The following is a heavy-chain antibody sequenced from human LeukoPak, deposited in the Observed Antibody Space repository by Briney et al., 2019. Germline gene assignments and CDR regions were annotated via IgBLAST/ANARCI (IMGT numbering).Heavy chain of an antibody. V-gene: IGHV3-30-3*01. J-gene: IGHJ6*02. Sequence: GSLRLSCAASGFTFSSYAMHWVRQAPGKVLEWVAVISYDGSNKYYADSVKGRFTISRDNSKNTLYLQMNSLRAEDTAVYYCARDLSSGYDWYYYYYGMDVWGQGTTVTVSS. CDR1: GFTFSSYA. CDR3: ARDLSSGYDWYYYYYGMDV. D-gene: IGHD5-12*01. CDR2: ISYDGSNK.